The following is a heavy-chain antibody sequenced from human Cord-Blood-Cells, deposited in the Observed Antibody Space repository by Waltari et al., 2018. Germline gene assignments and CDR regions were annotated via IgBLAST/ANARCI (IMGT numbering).Heavy chain of an antibody. V-gene: IGHV4-39*07. CDR3: ARIVVVTAIDY. J-gene: IGHJ4*02. D-gene: IGHD2-21*02. CDR1: GGSISRSSYS. CDR2: IYYSGST. Sequence: QLQLQESGPGLVKPSETLSLTCTVSGGSISRSSYSWGWIRQPPGKGLEWIGSIYYSGSTYYNPSLKSRVTISVDTSKNQFSLKLSSVTAADTAVYYCARIVVVTAIDYWGQGTLVTVSS.